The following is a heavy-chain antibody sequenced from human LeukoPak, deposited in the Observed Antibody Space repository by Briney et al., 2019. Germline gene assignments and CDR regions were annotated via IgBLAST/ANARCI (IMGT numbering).Heavy chain of an antibody. D-gene: IGHD1-26*01. Sequence: ASVKVSCKASGYTFTSYGISWVRQAPGQGLEWMGWISAYNGDTNYAQKLQGRVTMTTDTSTSTAYMELRSPRSDDTTVYYCARAGKYSGSYSSIFDYWGQGTLVTVSS. CDR3: ARAGKYSGSYSSIFDY. V-gene: IGHV1-18*01. CDR1: GYTFTSYG. CDR2: ISAYNGDT. J-gene: IGHJ4*02.